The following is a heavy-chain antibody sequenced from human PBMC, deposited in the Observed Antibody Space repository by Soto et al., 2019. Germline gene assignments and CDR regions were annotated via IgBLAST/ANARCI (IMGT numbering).Heavy chain of an antibody. J-gene: IGHJ6*03. Sequence: EVQLVESGGGLVQPGGSLRLSCAASGFTFSSYWMHWVRQAPGKGLVWVSRINSDGSSTSYADSVKGRFTISRDNAKNTPYQQMNSLRAEDTAVYYCARGYCSSTSCYDDYDYYRDVWGKGTTVTVSS. CDR3: ARGYCSSTSCYDDYDYYRDV. V-gene: IGHV3-74*01. CDR2: INSDGSST. D-gene: IGHD2-2*01. CDR1: GFTFSSYW.